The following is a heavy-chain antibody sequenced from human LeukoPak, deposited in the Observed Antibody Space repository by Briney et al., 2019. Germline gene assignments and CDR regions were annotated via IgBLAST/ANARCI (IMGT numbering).Heavy chain of an antibody. Sequence: GASVKVSCKASGYTFTGYYIHWVRQAPGQGLEWMAWINPNSGGTNYAQRFQGRVTMTRDTSISTAYMELSRLRSDDTAVYHCARVAVYYDSSASFDYWGQGTLVTVSS. CDR2: INPNSGGT. CDR3: ARVAVYYDSSASFDY. J-gene: IGHJ4*02. V-gene: IGHV1-2*02. D-gene: IGHD3-22*01. CDR1: GYTFTGYY.